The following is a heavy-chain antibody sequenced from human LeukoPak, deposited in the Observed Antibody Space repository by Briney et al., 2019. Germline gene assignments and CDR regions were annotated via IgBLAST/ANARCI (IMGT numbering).Heavy chain of an antibody. D-gene: IGHD1-26*01. J-gene: IGHJ4*02. CDR3: ARHLSVGASKAFDY. CDR1: GGSFSDYY. Sequence: SETLSLTCAVYGGSFSDYYWSWIRQPPGKGLEWIGEINHSGSTNYKVSLKSRVTISVDTSKNQFSLKLSSVTAADTAVYYCARHLSVGASKAFDYWGQGTLVTVSS. V-gene: IGHV4-34*01. CDR2: INHSGST.